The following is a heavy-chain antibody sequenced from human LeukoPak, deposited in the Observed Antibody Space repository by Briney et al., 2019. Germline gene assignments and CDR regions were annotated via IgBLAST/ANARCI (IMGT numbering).Heavy chain of an antibody. J-gene: IGHJ3*02. CDR2: IYSGGST. V-gene: IGHV3-53*04. D-gene: IGHD3-22*01. Sequence: GGSLRLSCAASGFTFSSYWMSWVRQAPGKGLEWVSVIYSGGSTYYADSVKGRFTISRHNSKNTLYLQMNSLRAEDTAVYYCARSGNYYDSSGYYSSGAFDIWGQGTMVTVSS. CDR1: GFTFSSYW. CDR3: ARSGNYYDSSGYYSSGAFDI.